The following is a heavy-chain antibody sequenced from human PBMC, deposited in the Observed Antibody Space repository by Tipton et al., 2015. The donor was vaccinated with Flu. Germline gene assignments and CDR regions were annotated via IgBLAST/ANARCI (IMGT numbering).Heavy chain of an antibody. Sequence: LRLSCTVSGGSIRSHYWSWIRQSPGKGLEWIGYIHYGGNTNSNPSLKSRVTISIDTSKDQFSLKVASVTAADTAVYFCARDVGSGSAPLDYWGQGTLVTVSS. CDR1: GGSIRSHY. J-gene: IGHJ4*02. CDR2: IHYGGNT. CDR3: ARDVGSGSAPLDY. D-gene: IGHD3-10*01. V-gene: IGHV4-59*11.